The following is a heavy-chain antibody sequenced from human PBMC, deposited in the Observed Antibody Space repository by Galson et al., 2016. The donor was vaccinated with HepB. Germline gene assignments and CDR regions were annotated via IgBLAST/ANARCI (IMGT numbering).Heavy chain of an antibody. J-gene: IGHJ4*02. CDR1: GDSIRNVGRH. Sequence: SETLSLTCTVSGDSIRNVGRHWGWFRQSPGKGLEYIGSIHSSGTSYYNPSLTSRITVSADMSRNQFFLRLTSVTAADTAIYYCVRLGTAAAVANRRGSIYWGQGTRVTVSS. V-gene: IGHV4-39*01. CDR2: IHSSGTS. CDR3: VRLGTAAAVANRRGSIY. D-gene: IGHD6-13*01.